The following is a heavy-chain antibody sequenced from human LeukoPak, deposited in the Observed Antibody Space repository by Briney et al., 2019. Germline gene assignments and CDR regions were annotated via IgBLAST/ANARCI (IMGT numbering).Heavy chain of an antibody. D-gene: IGHD3-10*01. CDR1: GGSFSGYY. Sequence: PSETLSLTCAVYGGSFSGYYWSWIRQPPGKGLEWIGEINHSGSTNYNPSLKSRVTISVDTSKNQFSLKLSSVTAADTAVYYCARVRNHYYGSGSYSATRYYFDYWGQGPRATVSS. CDR2: INHSGST. CDR3: ARVRNHYYGSGSYSATRYYFDY. J-gene: IGHJ4*02. V-gene: IGHV4-34*01.